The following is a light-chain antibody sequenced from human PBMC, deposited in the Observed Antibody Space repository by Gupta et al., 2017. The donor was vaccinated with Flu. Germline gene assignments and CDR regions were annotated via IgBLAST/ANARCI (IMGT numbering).Light chain of an antibody. V-gene: IGKV1-39*01. J-gene: IGKJ1*01. CDR3: QQSYSTPFT. CDR2: AAS. CDR1: QSISSY. Sequence: PSSLSPSVGDRFTITCRASQSISSYLNWYQHKPGKAPKLLIYAASSLQSGVPSRFSGSGSGTDFTLTIISLQPEDFATYYCQQSYSTPFTFGQGTKVEIK.